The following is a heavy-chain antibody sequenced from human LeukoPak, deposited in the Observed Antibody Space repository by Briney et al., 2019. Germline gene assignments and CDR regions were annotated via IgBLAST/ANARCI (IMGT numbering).Heavy chain of an antibody. V-gene: IGHV5-51*01. Sequence: GESLKISCKGSGYTFTTYWIGWVRQMPGKGLEWMGFIYPDDSDTRYSPSFQGQVTISADKSISTAYLQWSSLKASDTAMYYCARRGGSSASPNYYYYGMDVWGQGTTVTVSS. D-gene: IGHD6-6*01. CDR1: GYTFTTYW. CDR2: IYPDDSDT. J-gene: IGHJ6*02. CDR3: ARRGGSSASPNYYYYGMDV.